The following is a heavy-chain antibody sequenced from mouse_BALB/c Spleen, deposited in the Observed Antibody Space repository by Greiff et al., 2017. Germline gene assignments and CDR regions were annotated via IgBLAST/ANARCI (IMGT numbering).Heavy chain of an antibody. D-gene: IGHD2-4*01. V-gene: IGHV1S137*01. CDR1: GYTFTDYA. Sequence: VQLQESGAELVRPGVSVKISCKGSGYTFTDYAMHWVKQSHAKSLEWIGVISTYYGDASYNQKFKGKATMTVDKSSSTAYMELARLTSEDSAIYYCARSYDYDAFAYWGQGTLVTVSA. J-gene: IGHJ3*01. CDR2: ISTYYGDA. CDR3: ARSYDYDAFAY.